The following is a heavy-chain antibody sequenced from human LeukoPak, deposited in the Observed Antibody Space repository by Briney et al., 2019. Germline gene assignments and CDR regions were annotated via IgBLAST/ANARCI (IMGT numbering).Heavy chain of an antibody. CDR3: ARDLTVIAVAGTDDYYYYGMDV. CDR1: GGSISSYY. Sequence: SETLSLTCTVSGGSISSYYWSWIRQPPGKGLEWIGYIYYSGSTNYNPSLKSRVTISVDTSKNQSSLKLSSVTAADTAVYYCARDLTVIAVAGTDDYYYYGMDVWGQGTTVTVSS. D-gene: IGHD6-19*01. J-gene: IGHJ6*02. V-gene: IGHV4-59*01. CDR2: IYYSGST.